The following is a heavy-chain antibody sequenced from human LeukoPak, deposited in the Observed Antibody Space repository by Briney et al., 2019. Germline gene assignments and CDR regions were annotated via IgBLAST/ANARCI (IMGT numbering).Heavy chain of an antibody. CDR2: IFYRGST. V-gene: IGHV4-61*01. Sequence: SETLSLTCTVSGGSVTSGSFYWNWIRQPPGKGLEWIGYIFYRGSTNYQSSLKSRVTISVDTPNQFSPKLNSVTAADTAVYYCARGAVDSSLYYLDYWGQGALVTVSS. CDR3: ARGAVDSSLYYLDY. D-gene: IGHD6-13*01. J-gene: IGHJ4*02. CDR1: GGSVTSGSFY.